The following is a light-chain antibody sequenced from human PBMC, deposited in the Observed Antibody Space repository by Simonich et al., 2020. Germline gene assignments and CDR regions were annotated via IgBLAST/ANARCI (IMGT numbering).Light chain of an antibody. CDR1: QSISSW. Sequence: DIQMTQSHSTLSASVGERVTITCRASQSISSWLDLYQQKPGKGPKLLICKASSLENGVPSRFSGSGSGTEFTLTISSLQPDDFATYYCQQYNSYSRTFGQGTKVEIK. CDR3: QQYNSYSRT. V-gene: IGKV1-5*03. CDR2: KAS. J-gene: IGKJ1*01.